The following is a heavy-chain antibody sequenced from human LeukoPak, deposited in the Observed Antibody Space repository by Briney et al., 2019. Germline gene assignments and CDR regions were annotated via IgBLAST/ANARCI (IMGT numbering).Heavy chain of an antibody. Sequence: SQTLSLTCSVSGGSISSGNYYWSWIRQPAGEGLEWIGRIYTSGSTNYNPSFKSRVTISADTSKNQFSLKLSSVTAADTAVYFCARDSPKTLFLDWLPPAWGQGTLVTVSS. J-gene: IGHJ5*02. V-gene: IGHV4-61*02. CDR1: GGSISSGNYY. CDR3: ARDSPKTLFLDWLPPA. CDR2: IYTSGST. D-gene: IGHD3-3*01.